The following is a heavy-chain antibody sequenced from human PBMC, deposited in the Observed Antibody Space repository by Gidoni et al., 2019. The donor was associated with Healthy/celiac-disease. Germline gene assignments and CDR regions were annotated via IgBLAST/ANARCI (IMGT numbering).Heavy chain of an antibody. CDR2: ST. Sequence: STNYNPSLKSRVTISVDKSKNQFSLKLSSVTAADTAVYYCARTGHHNWGFDYWGQGTLVTVSS. V-gene: IGHV4-4*02. J-gene: IGHJ4*02. D-gene: IGHD3-16*01. CDR3: ARTGHHNWGFDY.